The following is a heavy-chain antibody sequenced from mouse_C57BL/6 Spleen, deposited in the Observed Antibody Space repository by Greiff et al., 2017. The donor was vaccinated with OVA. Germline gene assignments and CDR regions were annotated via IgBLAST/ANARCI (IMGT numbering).Heavy chain of an antibody. CDR2: IDPSDSCT. V-gene: IGHV1-50*01. CDR3: ERDGNDLDY. CDR1: GYTFTRYW. Sequence: QVQLKQSGAELVKPGASVKLSCKASGYTFTRYWMQWVKQRPGQGLEWIGEIDPSDSCTNYNQKFKGQATLTVDTSSSTEYKQLRSLTSEDSAVYCCERDGNDLDYWGKGTTLS. J-gene: IGHJ2*01. D-gene: IGHD2-2*01.